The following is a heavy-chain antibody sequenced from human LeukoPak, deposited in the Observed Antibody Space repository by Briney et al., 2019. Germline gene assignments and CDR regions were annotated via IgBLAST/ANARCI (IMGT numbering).Heavy chain of an antibody. Sequence: EASVRVSCKASGYTFTGYYMHWVRQAPGQGLEWMGWINPNSGGTNYAQKFQGRVTMTRDTSISTAYMELSRLRSDDTAVYYCARDREIVVVPAAKGYYYYYMDVWGKGTTVTVSS. D-gene: IGHD2-2*01. CDR3: ARDREIVVVPAAKGYYYYYMDV. J-gene: IGHJ6*03. V-gene: IGHV1-2*02. CDR1: GYTFTGYY. CDR2: INPNSGGT.